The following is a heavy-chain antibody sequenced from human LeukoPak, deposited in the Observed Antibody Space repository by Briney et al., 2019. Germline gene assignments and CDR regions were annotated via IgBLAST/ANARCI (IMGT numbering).Heavy chain of an antibody. CDR3: ARDHWYDILSFDY. CDR2: TYFRSKWYY. J-gene: IGHJ4*02. Sequence: SQTLSLTCAISGDSVSSKTATWNWLRQSPSRGLEWLGRTYFRSKWYYDYAMSVKGRVSISPDTSKNLFSLHLDSVTPEDTAIYYCARDHWYDILSFDYWGQGTLVTGSS. D-gene: IGHD3-9*01. CDR1: GDSVSSKTAT. V-gene: IGHV6-1*01.